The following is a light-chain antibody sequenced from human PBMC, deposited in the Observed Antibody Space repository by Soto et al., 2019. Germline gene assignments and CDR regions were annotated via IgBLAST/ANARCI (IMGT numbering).Light chain of an antibody. J-gene: IGKJ4*01. CDR1: QNIEKD. Sequence: NQMTQSPSSLSASVGDRVTITCRASQNIEKDLNWYQQKPGKAPKLLIYAASSLQSGVPSRFSGIGSGTDVTLTISSLQAEDFATYYCQQSNRVPSLTFGGGTKVEI. V-gene: IGKV1-39*01. CDR2: AAS. CDR3: QQSNRVPSLT.